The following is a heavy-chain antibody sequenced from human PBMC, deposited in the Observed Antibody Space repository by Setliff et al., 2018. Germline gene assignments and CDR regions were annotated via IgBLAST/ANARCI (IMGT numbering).Heavy chain of an antibody. D-gene: IGHD6-19*01. J-gene: IGHJ4*02. CDR2: ITGSSSVI. Sequence: GGSLRLSCAASGFTFSIYSMNWVRQAPGRGLEWLSYITGSSSVIHYADSVKGRLTISRDNAKNSLYLQMNSLRAEDTAVYYCARAPFSSGWYGGWEYYFDYWGQGTQVTVSS. CDR1: GFTFSIYS. CDR3: ARAPFSSGWYGGWEYYFDY. V-gene: IGHV3-48*01.